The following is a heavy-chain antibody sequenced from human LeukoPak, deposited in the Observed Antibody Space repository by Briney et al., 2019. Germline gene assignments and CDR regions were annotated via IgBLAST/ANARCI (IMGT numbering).Heavy chain of an antibody. V-gene: IGHV5-51*01. CDR1: GYSFTSYW. D-gene: IGHD3-3*01. J-gene: IGHJ3*02. CDR2: IYPGDSDT. Sequence: GESLKISGKGSGYSFTSYWIGWVRQMPAKGLEWMGIIYPGDSDTRYSPSFQGQVTISADKSISTAYLQWSSLKASDTAMYYCARQHYDFWSGSPRAFDIWGQGTMVTVSS. CDR3: ARQHYDFWSGSPRAFDI.